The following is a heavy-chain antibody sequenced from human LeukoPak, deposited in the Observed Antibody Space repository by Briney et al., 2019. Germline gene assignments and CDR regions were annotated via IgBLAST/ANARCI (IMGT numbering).Heavy chain of an antibody. D-gene: IGHD3-10*01. V-gene: IGHV3-33*01. CDR1: GFTFSSYG. CDR2: IWYDGSNK. Sequence: GRSLRLSCAASGFTFSSYGMHWVCQAPGKGLEWVAVIWYDGSNKYYADSVKGRFTISRDNSKNTLYLQMNSLRAEDTAVYYCAREMGTRDYYGSGSYYFDYWGQGTLVTVSS. CDR3: AREMGTRDYYGSGSYYFDY. J-gene: IGHJ4*02.